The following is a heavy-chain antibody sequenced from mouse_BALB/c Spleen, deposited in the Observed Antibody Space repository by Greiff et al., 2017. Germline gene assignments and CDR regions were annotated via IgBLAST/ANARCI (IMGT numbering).Heavy chain of an antibody. Sequence: VQLQQSGAELARPGASVKLSCKASGYTFTDYYINWVKQRTGQGLEWIGEIYPGSGNTYYNEKFKGKATLTADKSSSTAYMQLSSLTSEDSAVYFCARGRVTSAFDYWGQGTTLTVSS. D-gene: IGHD2-2*01. J-gene: IGHJ2*01. CDR2: IYPGSGNT. CDR3: ARGRVTSAFDY. CDR1: GYTFTDYY. V-gene: IGHV1-77*01.